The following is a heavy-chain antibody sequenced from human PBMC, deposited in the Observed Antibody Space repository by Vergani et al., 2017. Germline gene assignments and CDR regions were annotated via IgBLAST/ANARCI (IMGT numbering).Heavy chain of an antibody. Sequence: EVQLVESGGGLVQPGGSLRLSCAASGFTFSTYDMHWVRQVPGKGLEWLGHIRRRSEHYATAYGPSLIGRATISRDDSTNTAYLQLSSLGTDDTAIYFCSAQTQSCNDYWGQGTLVAVAS. CDR2: IRRRSEHYAT. CDR3: SAQTQSCNDY. CDR1: GFTFSTYD. D-gene: IGHD3-10*01. V-gene: IGHV3-73*01. J-gene: IGHJ4*02.